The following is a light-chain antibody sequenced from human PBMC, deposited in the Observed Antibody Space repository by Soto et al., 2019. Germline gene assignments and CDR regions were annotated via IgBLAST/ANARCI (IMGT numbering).Light chain of an antibody. Sequence: DIVLTQSPDSLAVSLGERATINCRSSQSVLHGSNDLDYIIWYQQKPRQPPKLLIYRASTREYGVPDRFSGSGSATNFTLSISGLQAEDVAVCYCQQYDTTPYTFGQGTKLEIK. CDR2: RAS. CDR3: QQYDTTPYT. CDR1: QSVLHGSNDLDY. V-gene: IGKV4-1*01. J-gene: IGKJ2*01.